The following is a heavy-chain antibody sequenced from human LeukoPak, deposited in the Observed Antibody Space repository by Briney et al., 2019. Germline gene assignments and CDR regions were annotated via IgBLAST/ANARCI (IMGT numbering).Heavy chain of an antibody. J-gene: IGHJ4*02. CDR2: IYYSGST. D-gene: IGHD3-10*01. Sequence: SETLSLTCTVSGGSISSSSYYWGWIRQPPGKGLEWIGSIYYSGSTYYNPSLKSRVTISVDTSKNQFSLKLSSVTAADTAVYYCARDPDTYYYGSGSYRAKTSFDYWGQGTLVTVSS. CDR3: ARDPDTYYYGSGSYRAKTSFDY. CDR1: GGSISSSSYY. V-gene: IGHV4-39*07.